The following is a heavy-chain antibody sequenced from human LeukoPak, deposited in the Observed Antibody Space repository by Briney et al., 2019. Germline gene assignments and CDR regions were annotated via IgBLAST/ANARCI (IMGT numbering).Heavy chain of an antibody. V-gene: IGHV3-48*03. CDR2: IGSGGTV. Sequence: GGSLRLSCAASGFTFSSYEIHWVRQAPGKGLEWVSYIGSGGTVFYADSVKGRFTISRGNAKNLLYLQMNSLRAEDTAVYYCARNRGYGFFDYWGQGTLVTVSS. D-gene: IGHD3-22*01. J-gene: IGHJ4*02. CDR1: GFTFSSYE. CDR3: ARNRGYGFFDY.